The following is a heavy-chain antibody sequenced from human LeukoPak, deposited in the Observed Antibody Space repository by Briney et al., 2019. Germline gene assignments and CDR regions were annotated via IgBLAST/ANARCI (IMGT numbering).Heavy chain of an antibody. CDR3: ARGIALDYYDSSGYWAY. CDR1: GGSSSSTIYY. V-gene: IGHV4-39*01. CDR2: IYYSGNT. J-gene: IGHJ4*02. D-gene: IGHD3-22*01. Sequence: PSETLSLTCTVSGGSSSSTIYYWGWIRQPPGKGLEWIGSIYYSGNTYYNPSLQSRVTISGDTSKNQFPLKLKSVTAADTAIYYCARGIALDYYDSSGYWAYWGQGTLVTVSS.